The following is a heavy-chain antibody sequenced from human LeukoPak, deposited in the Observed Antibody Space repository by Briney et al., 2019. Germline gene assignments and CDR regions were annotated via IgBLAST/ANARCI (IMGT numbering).Heavy chain of an antibody. D-gene: IGHD4-17*01. Sequence: GGSLRLSCAASGFTFNAFGMNWVRQAPGKGLEWLSYITSSSSTIYYADSVKGRFTISRDNAKNSLYLQMNSLRDEDTAVYYCARGPYGDYVDAFDIWGQGTMVTVSS. CDR2: ITSSSSTI. CDR3: ARGPYGDYVDAFDI. J-gene: IGHJ3*02. V-gene: IGHV3-48*02. CDR1: GFTFNAFG.